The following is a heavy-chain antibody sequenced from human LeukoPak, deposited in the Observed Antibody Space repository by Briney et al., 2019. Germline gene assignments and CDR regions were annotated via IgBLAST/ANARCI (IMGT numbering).Heavy chain of an antibody. J-gene: IGHJ4*02. CDR1: GFTFSDSY. Sequence: GGSLRLSCAASGFTFSDSYMTWVRQAPGKGVEWVAYISGSGHDINYSESAKGRFTISRDNAKNSLYLQMNSLRAEDTAVYYCARRGASSGGLDYWGQGTLVTVSS. D-gene: IGHD6-19*01. V-gene: IGHV3-11*04. CDR2: ISGSGHDI. CDR3: ARRGASSGGLDY.